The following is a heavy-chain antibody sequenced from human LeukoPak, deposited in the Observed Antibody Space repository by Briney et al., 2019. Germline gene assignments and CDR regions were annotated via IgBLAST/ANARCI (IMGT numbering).Heavy chain of an antibody. Sequence: PSETLSLTCTVSGGSISSHYWSWIRQPPGKGLEWIGYIYYSGSTNYNPSLKSRVTISVDTSKNQFSLKLSSVTAADTAVYYCASDLDDFWSGAFDYWGQGTLVTVSS. D-gene: IGHD3-3*01. CDR3: ASDLDDFWSGAFDY. CDR2: IYYSGST. CDR1: GGSISSHY. J-gene: IGHJ4*02. V-gene: IGHV4-59*11.